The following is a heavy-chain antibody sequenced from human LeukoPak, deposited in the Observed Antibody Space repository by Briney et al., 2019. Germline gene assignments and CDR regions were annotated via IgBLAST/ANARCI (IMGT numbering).Heavy chain of an antibody. CDR2: ISYDGSNK. V-gene: IGHV3-30*03. CDR3: ARGAKRGYSYGYLGY. Sequence: GGSLRLSCAASGFTFSSYGMHWVRQAPGKGLEWVAVISYDGSNKYYADSVKGRFTISRDNSKNTLYLQMNSLRAEDTAVYYCARGAKRGYSYGYLGYWGQGTLVTVSS. J-gene: IGHJ4*02. D-gene: IGHD5-18*01. CDR1: GFTFSSYG.